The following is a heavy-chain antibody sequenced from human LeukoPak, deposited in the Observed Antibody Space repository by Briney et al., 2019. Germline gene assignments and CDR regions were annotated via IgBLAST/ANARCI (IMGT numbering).Heavy chain of an antibody. CDR2: IDPSDSYT. CDR1: GYSFTSYW. Sequence: GESLKISCKGSGYSFTSYWISWVRQMPGKGLEWMGRIDPSDSYTNYSPSFQGHVTISADKSISTAYLQWSSLKASDTAMYYCARQKGQWLTKNHLFDPRGQGTL. CDR3: ARQKGQWLTKNHLFDP. J-gene: IGHJ5*02. D-gene: IGHD6-19*01. V-gene: IGHV5-10-1*01.